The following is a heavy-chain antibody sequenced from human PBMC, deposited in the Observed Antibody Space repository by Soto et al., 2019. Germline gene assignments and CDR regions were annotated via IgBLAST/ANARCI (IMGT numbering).Heavy chain of an antibody. CDR2: INAGNGNT. CDR1: GYTFTSYA. Sequence: PSVKVSCKASGYTFTSYAMHWVRQAPGQRLEWMGWINAGNGNTKYSQKFQGRVTITRDTSASTAYMELSSLRSEDTAVYYCASMDTDYYYYYGMDVWGQGTTVTVSS. J-gene: IGHJ6*02. D-gene: IGHD5-18*01. CDR3: ASMDTDYYYYYGMDV. V-gene: IGHV1-3*01.